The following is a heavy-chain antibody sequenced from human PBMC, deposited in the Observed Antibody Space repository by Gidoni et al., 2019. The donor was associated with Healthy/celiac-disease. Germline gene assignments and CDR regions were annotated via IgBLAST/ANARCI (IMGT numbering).Heavy chain of an antibody. CDR3: ARDLGDYGYYYYGMDV. Sequence: QVQLVQSGAEVKKPGASVKVYCKASGYNFTGYYMHWVRQAPGRGLEWMGRINPNSGGTNYAQKFQGSVTMTRDTSISTAYLELSRLRSDDTAVYYCARDLGDYGYYYYGMDVWGQGTTVTVSS. D-gene: IGHD4-17*01. CDR2: INPNSGGT. J-gene: IGHJ6*02. CDR1: GYNFTGYY. V-gene: IGHV1-2*06.